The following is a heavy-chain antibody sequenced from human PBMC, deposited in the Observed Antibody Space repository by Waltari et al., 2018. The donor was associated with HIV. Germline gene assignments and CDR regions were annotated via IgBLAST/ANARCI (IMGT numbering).Heavy chain of an antibody. CDR3: ARIVASAGLRFDR. J-gene: IGHJ5*02. V-gene: IGHV4-61*03. CDR2: IDYTGSA. Sequence: QVQLQESGPGLVKPSATLSLTCSVSGDSVSSGSSYWSWMRQPPGKGLEWIGNIDYTGSANYNPSLKTRVTISVDTSKNHFSLKLTSVTAGDTAIYYCARIVASAGLRFDRWGQGSLVTVSS. CDR1: GDSVSSGSSY. D-gene: IGHD2-21*01.